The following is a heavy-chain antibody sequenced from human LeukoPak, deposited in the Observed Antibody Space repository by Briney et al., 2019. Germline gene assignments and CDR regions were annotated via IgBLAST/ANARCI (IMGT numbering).Heavy chain of an antibody. CDR2: IYYSGST. CDR3: AEAASVGTFDY. D-gene: IGHD1-26*01. Sequence: SETLSLTCTVSGGSISSYYWSWIRQPPGKGLEWIGYIYYSGSTNYNPSLKGRVTISVDTSKNQFSLKLSSVTAADTAVYYCAEAASVGTFDYWGQGTLVTVSS. J-gene: IGHJ4*02. CDR1: GGSISSYY. V-gene: IGHV4-59*01.